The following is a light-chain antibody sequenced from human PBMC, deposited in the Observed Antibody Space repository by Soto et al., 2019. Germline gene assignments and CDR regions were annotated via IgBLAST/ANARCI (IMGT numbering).Light chain of an antibody. J-gene: IGKJ1*01. CDR3: HQYVTSPRT. CDR1: QSVSSNY. CDR2: DAS. Sequence: EIVLTQSPGTLSLSPGERATLSCRASQSVSSNYLAWYQQKPGQAPRLLIYDASSRATGIPGRFSGTGSGTDFTLTISRLEPEDSAVYYCHQYVTSPRTFGQGTKVEIK. V-gene: IGKV3-20*01.